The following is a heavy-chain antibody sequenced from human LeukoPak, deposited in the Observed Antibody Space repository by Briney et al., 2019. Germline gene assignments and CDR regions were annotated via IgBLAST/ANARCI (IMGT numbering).Heavy chain of an antibody. D-gene: IGHD2-8*01. CDR1: GFTFSSYS. V-gene: IGHV3-21*01. J-gene: IGHJ4*02. CDR3: ARDLGYCTNGVCYAYHFDY. Sequence: PGGSLRLSCAASGFTFSSYSMNWVRQAPGEGLEWVSSISSSSSYIYYADSVKGRFTISRDNAKNSLYLQMNSLRAEDTAVYYCARDLGYCTNGVCYAYHFDYWGQGTLVTVSS. CDR2: ISSSSSYI.